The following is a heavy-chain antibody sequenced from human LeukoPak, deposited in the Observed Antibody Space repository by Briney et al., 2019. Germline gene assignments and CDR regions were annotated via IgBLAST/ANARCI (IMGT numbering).Heavy chain of an antibody. CDR2: IYYSGIT. CDR3: ARGGGIAARPCLFDY. D-gene: IGHD6-6*01. J-gene: IGHJ4*02. Sequence: NPSETLSLTCTVSGGSISGYYWSWIRQPPGKGLEWIGYIYYSGITNYNPSLKSRVTISVDTSKNQFSLKLSSVNAAGTAVYYCARGGGIAARPCLFDYWGQGTLVTVSS. V-gene: IGHV4-59*01. CDR1: GGSISGYY.